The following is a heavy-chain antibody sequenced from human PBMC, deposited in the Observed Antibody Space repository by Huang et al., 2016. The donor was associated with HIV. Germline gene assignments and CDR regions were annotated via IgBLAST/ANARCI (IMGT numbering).Heavy chain of an antibody. V-gene: IGHV3-30-3*01. D-gene: IGHD5-12*01. CDR3: TREYTVAGAFDL. CDR2: ITNDGSSR. CDR1: GFSFANYA. J-gene: IGHJ3*01. Sequence: QVQLVESGGGVVQPGRSLRLSCAASGFSFANYAMHWVRQAPGKRLEWVTFITNDGSSRDYADSVKGRFTSSRDNFKNALYLQMNRLRGDDTAVYYCTREYTVAGAFDLWGQGTMVTVSS.